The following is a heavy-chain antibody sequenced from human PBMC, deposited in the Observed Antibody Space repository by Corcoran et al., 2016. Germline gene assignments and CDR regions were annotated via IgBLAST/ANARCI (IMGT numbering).Heavy chain of an antibody. Sequence: EVQLVESGGGLVKPGGSLRLSCAASGFTFSSYSMNWVRQAPGKGLEWVSSISSSSSYIYYADSVKGRFTISRDNAKNSLYLQMNSLRAEDTAVYYCARGTHYYDSSGYYHYYYYYGMDVWGQGTTVTVSS. CDR2: ISSSSSYI. CDR3: ARGTHYYDSSGYYHYYYYYGMDV. V-gene: IGHV3-21*01. D-gene: IGHD3-22*01. J-gene: IGHJ6*02. CDR1: GFTFSSYS.